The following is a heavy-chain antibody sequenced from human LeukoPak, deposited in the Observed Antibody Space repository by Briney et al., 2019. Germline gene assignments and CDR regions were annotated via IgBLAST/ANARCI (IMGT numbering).Heavy chain of an antibody. CDR3: ARQATVVERGFDY. J-gene: IGHJ4*02. CDR1: GGSISSGYY. CDR2: IYHSGST. Sequence: SETLSLTCTVSGGSISSGYYWGWIRQPPGKGLEWIGSIYHSGSTYYNPSLKGRVTISIDTSKNQFSLKLSSVTAADTAVYYCARQATVVERGFDYWGQGTLVTVSS. D-gene: IGHD3-22*01. V-gene: IGHV4-38-2*02.